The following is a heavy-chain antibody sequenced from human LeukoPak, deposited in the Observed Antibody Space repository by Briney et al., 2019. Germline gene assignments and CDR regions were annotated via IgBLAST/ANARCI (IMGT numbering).Heavy chain of an antibody. CDR3: ARDFVPGGRESSHVLRYFDWSIGNWFDP. V-gene: IGHV3-33*01. Sequence: GGSLRLSCAASGFTFSSYGMHCVRQAPGKGLECVSVKWYDGSNTYYAHSVKGRFTISRDNSKNTLYLQMNSLRAEDTAVYYCARDFVPGGRESSHVLRYFDWSIGNWFDPWGQGTLVTVSS. CDR1: GFTFSSYG. D-gene: IGHD3-9*01. CDR2: KWYDGSNT. J-gene: IGHJ5*02.